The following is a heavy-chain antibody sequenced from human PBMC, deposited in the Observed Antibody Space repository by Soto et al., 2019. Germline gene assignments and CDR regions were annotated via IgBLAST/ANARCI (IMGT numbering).Heavy chain of an antibody. J-gene: IGHJ5*02. Sequence: GGSLRLSCAASGFTFSSYGMHWVRQAPGKGLEWVAVISYDGSNKYYADSVKGRFTISRDNSKNTLYLQMNSLRAEDTAVYYCAKKGTVENGNDCFDPWGQGTRVTVAS. CDR2: ISYDGSNK. CDR1: GFTFSSYG. V-gene: IGHV3-30*18. CDR3: AKKGTVENGNDCFDP. D-gene: IGHD4-4*01.